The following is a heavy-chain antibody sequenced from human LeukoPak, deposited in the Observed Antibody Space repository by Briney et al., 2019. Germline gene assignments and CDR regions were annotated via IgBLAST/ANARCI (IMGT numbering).Heavy chain of an antibody. Sequence: SQTLSLTCTVSGDSTSSGSYYWSWIRQPAGKGLEWIGRTYSGGSTNYNPSLKSRVTISVDTSKNQFSLKLSSVTAADTAVYYCAREGSIYYYDSSGYLGYWGQGTLVTVSS. J-gene: IGHJ4*02. CDR3: AREGSIYYYDSSGYLGY. CDR2: TYSGGST. D-gene: IGHD3-22*01. V-gene: IGHV4-61*02. CDR1: GDSTSSGSYY.